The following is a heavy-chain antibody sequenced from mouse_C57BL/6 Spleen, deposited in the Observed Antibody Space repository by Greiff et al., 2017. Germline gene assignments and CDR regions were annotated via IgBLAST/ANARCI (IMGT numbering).Heavy chain of an antibody. V-gene: IGHV7-3*01. Sequence: EVKLMESGGGLVQPGGSLSLSCAASGFTFTDYYMSWVRQPPGKALEWLGFIRNKANGYTTEYSASVKGRFTISRDNSQSILYLQMNALRAEDSATYYCARGNYYGSSLFAYWGQGTLVTVSA. CDR3: ARGNYYGSSLFAY. CDR2: IRNKANGYTT. D-gene: IGHD1-1*01. CDR1: GFTFTDYY. J-gene: IGHJ3*01.